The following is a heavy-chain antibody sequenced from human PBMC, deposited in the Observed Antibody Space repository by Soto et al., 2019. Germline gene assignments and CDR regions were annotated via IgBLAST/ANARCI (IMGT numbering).Heavy chain of an antibody. CDR1: GFTFSSYA. D-gene: IGHD2-8*01. CDR2: ISYDGSNK. Sequence: QPWGSLRLSCAASGFTFSSYAMHWVRQAPGKGLEWVAVISYDGSNKYYADSVKGRFTISRDNSKNTLYLQMNSLRAEDTAVYYCARDRGPEDIVLMVYASTYYYYGMDVWGQGTTVTVSS. CDR3: ARDRGPEDIVLMVYASTYYYYGMDV. J-gene: IGHJ6*02. V-gene: IGHV3-30-3*01.